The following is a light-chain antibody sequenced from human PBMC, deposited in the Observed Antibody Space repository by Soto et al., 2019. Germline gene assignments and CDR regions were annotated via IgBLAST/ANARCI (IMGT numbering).Light chain of an antibody. V-gene: IGKV3-15*01. Sequence: EIVLTQSPGTLSLSPWERATLSCRASQSVSSSYLAWYQQKPGQAPRLLIYEVSTRATYIPARFSSRGSRTEFTLTISSLQAEDSAVYYCQQYQDWPRTFGQGTKVDIK. J-gene: IGKJ1*01. CDR2: EVS. CDR1: QSVSSSY. CDR3: QQYQDWPRT.